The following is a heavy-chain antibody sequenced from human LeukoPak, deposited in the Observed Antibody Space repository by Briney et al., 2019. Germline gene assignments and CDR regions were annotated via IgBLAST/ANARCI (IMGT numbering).Heavy chain of an antibody. J-gene: IGHJ4*02. D-gene: IGHD1-26*01. Sequence: ASVKVSCKASGYTFTSYYMHWVRQAPGQGLEWMGIINPSGGSTSYAQKFQGRVTMTRDTSTSTVYMELSSLRSEDTAVYYCTRDHVVGATPDLWGQGTLVTVSS. CDR3: TRDHVVGATPDL. CDR2: INPSGGST. CDR1: GYTFTSYY. V-gene: IGHV1-46*01.